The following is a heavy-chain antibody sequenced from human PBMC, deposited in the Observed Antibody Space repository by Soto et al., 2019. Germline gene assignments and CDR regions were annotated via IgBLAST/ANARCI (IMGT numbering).Heavy chain of an antibody. V-gene: IGHV1-69*08. Sequence: QVQLVQSGAEVKKPGSSVKVSCKASGGTFSSYTISWVRQAPGQGLEWMGRIIPILGIANYAQKFQGRVTITADKSTSTAYMELSSPRSEDTAVYYCAREHYGEENQPWGQGTTVTVSS. D-gene: IGHD4-17*01. CDR3: AREHYGEENQP. CDR1: GGTFSSYT. J-gene: IGHJ6*02. CDR2: IIPILGIA.